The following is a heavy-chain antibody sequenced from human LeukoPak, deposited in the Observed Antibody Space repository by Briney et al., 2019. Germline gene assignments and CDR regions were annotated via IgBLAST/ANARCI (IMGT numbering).Heavy chain of an antibody. V-gene: IGHV4-30-2*01. J-gene: IGHJ3*02. CDR1: GGSISSGGYS. D-gene: IGHD4-17*01. CDR2: IYHSGST. Sequence: SETLSLTCAVSGGSISSGGYSWRWIRQPPGKGLEWIGYIYHSGSTYYNPSLKSRVTISVDRSKNQFSLKLSSVTAADTAVYYCARCGDSDAFDIWGQGTMVTVSS. CDR3: ARCGDSDAFDI.